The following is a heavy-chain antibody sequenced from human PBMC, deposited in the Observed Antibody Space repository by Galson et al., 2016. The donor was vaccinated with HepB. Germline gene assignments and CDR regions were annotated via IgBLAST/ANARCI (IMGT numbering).Heavy chain of an antibody. J-gene: IGHJ2*01. D-gene: IGHD1-26*01. V-gene: IGHV3-30-3*01. CDR1: GFTFSSYA. Sequence: SLRLSCAASGFTFSSYAMHWVRQAPGKGLEWVAVISYDGSNKYYADSVKGRFTISRDNSKNTLYLQMNSLRAEDTAVYYCARVSGGSYSVLFWYFDLWGRGTLVTVSS. CDR2: ISYDGSNK. CDR3: ARVSGGSYSVLFWYFDL.